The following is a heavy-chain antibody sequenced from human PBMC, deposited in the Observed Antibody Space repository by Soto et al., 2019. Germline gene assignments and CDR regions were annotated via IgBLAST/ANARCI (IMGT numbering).Heavy chain of an antibody. Sequence: EVQLLESGGGLVQPGGSLRLSCAASGFTFSSYAMNWVRQAPGKGLEWVSTLCGSGGSTYYADSVKGRFTISRDNSKNTLYLQMNSLRAEDTAVYSCTKNIGASGTNYYGMDVWGQGTTVTVSS. J-gene: IGHJ6*02. D-gene: IGHD6-13*01. V-gene: IGHV3-23*01. CDR2: LCGSGGST. CDR3: TKNIGASGTNYYGMDV. CDR1: GFTFSSYA.